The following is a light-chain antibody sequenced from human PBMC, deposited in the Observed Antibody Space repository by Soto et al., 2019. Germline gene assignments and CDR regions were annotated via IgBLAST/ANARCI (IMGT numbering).Light chain of an antibody. J-gene: IGKJ1*01. CDR1: QSVSSY. V-gene: IGKV3-11*01. CDR3: QQRSNWPWT. CDR2: DAS. Sequence: EIVLTQSPATLSLSPGERATLSCRASQSVSSYLAWYQQKPGHAPSLLIYDASNRATGIPARFSGSGSGTDLSLTIISLEPEDFAVYYCQQRSNWPWTFGHGTKVEIK.